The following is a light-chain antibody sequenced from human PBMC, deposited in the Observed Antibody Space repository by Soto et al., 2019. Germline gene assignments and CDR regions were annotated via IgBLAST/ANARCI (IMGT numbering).Light chain of an antibody. CDR3: CSYAGSSTFV. CDR1: SSDVGIYDL. CDR2: EVT. J-gene: IGLJ1*01. Sequence: QSALTQPASVSRSPGQSITISCTGTSSDVGIYDLVSWYKHHPGRAPQLIIYEVTKRPSGVSNRFSGSKSGNTASLTISGLQAEDEADYYCCSYAGSSTFVFGTGTKLTVL. V-gene: IGLV2-23*02.